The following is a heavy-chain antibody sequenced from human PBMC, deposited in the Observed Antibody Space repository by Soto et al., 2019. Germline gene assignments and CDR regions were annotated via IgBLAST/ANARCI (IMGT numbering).Heavy chain of an antibody. CDR2: ISGSGGST. CDR1: VFTFSSYG. J-gene: IGHJ4*02. Sequence: PGGSLRLSCAASVFTFSSYGMSWVRQAPGKGLEWVSAISGSGGSTYYADSVKGRFTISRDNSKNTLYLQMNSLRAEDTAVYYCAKSLSVGATTPFDYWGQGTLVTVSS. CDR3: AKSLSVGATTPFDY. D-gene: IGHD1-26*01. V-gene: IGHV3-23*01.